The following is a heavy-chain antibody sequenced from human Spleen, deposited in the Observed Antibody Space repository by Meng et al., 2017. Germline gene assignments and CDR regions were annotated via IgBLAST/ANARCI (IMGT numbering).Heavy chain of an antibody. CDR2: FVNYGDT. J-gene: IGHJ4*02. CDR1: GYAFTSYS. V-gene: IGHV1-18*04. D-gene: IGHD3-10*01. Sequence: QVQLVQSGSELEKPGASVKVSCKASGYAFTSYSLNWVRQAPGQGLEWMGWFVNYGDTYPAPKFQDRVTMTTDTHTNTVFMELRSLTSDDTAVYYCARGTPGRSYCDYWGQGTLVTVSS. CDR3: ARGTPGRSYCDY.